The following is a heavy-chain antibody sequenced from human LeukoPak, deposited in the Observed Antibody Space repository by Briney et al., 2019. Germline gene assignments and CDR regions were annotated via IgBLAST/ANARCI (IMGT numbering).Heavy chain of an antibody. CDR3: ARESSGRPPVRY. J-gene: IGHJ4*02. Sequence: GGSLRLSCAASGFTVSSNYMSWVRDATGNGLEWVSIIYGGGKTYYADSVKGRFTISRDNSKNTLYLQMNSQRGEDTAVYYCARESSGRPPVRYWGQGTLVTVSS. CDR2: IYGGGKT. CDR1: GFTVSSNY. V-gene: IGHV3-53*01. D-gene: IGHD3-22*01.